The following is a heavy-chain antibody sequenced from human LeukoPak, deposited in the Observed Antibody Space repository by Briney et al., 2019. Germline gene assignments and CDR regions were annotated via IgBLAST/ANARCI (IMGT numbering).Heavy chain of an antibody. D-gene: IGHD5-12*01. CDR2: INPNSGGT. J-gene: IGHJ4*02. CDR1: GYTFTDYY. CDR3: ARGRVPWGYEIYDY. V-gene: IGHV1-2*02. Sequence: ASVKVSCKASGYTFTDYYMHWVRQAPGQGLEWMGWINPNSGGTNYAQKFQGRVTMTRDTSISTAYMELSRLRSDDTAVYYCARGRVPWGYEIYDYWGQGTLVTVSS.